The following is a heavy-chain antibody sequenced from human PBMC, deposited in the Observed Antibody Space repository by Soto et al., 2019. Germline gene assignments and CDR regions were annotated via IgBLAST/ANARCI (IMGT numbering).Heavy chain of an antibody. CDR3: ARGGFDYGPGRMDV. Sequence: EVQLVESGGGLLQPGGSLTLSCTASEFNFSNYWMHWVRQAPGKGMVWVSRTKSDGSGTSYTDSVKGRFTIFRDNAYNTLYLQMSNLRAEDTPMYYCARGGFDYGPGRMDVWGKGTTVIVSS. CDR2: TKSDGSGT. D-gene: IGHD3-10*01. V-gene: IGHV3-74*01. J-gene: IGHJ6*04. CDR1: EFNFSNYW.